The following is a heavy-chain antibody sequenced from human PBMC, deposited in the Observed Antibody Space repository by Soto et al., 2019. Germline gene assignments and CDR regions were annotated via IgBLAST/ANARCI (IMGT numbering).Heavy chain of an antibody. D-gene: IGHD3-3*01. CDR2: INYSGGT. Sequence: QLQLQESGPGLVKPSETLSLTCTVSGGSISSSSYYWGWIRQPPGKGLESIGSINYSGGTYYDPSLKSRVTISVDTSKNQFSLKLGSVTAADTAVYYCARQGYRDFWSGYYIGFDSWGQGTLVTVSS. CDR3: ARQGYRDFWSGYYIGFDS. CDR1: GGSISSSSYY. V-gene: IGHV4-39*01. J-gene: IGHJ4*02.